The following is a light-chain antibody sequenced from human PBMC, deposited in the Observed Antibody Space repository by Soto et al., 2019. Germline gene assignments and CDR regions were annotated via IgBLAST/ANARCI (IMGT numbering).Light chain of an antibody. CDR2: KSS. CDR3: QKDYRYST. V-gene: IGKV1-5*03. Sequence: DIQMTQSPSTLSASVGDRVTITCRASHGMNDWLAWYQQKPGKAPKLLIYKSSNLQCGVPSMLSGSVSGTEFTPNISSMQPDYFATYTSQKDYRYSTFGKGNKVEVK. CDR1: HGMNDW. J-gene: IGKJ1*01.